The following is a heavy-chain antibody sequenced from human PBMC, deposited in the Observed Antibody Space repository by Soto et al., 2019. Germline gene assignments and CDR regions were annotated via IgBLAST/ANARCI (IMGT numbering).Heavy chain of an antibody. CDR2: ISASGGAT. D-gene: IGHD2-15*01. V-gene: IGHV3-23*01. Sequence: VGSLTLSSAGSGFTFSNYAMSWVRHAPGEGLEWVLGISASGGATYYADSVKGRLTISRDNSKNTHSLQMNSLRAEDTAVYYCAKDPNGDHVGGFEFRGQGTTVTVSS. J-gene: IGHJ6*02. CDR3: AKDPNGDHVGGFEF. CDR1: GFTFSNYA.